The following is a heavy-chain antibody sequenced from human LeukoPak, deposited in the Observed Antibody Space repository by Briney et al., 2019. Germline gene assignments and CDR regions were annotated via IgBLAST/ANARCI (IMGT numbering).Heavy chain of an antibody. V-gene: IGHV4-31*03. Sequence: SETLSLTCTVSGVSINNDDYYWTWVRQHPGKGLEWIVHIYYSGSSYYNPSLSSRVSMSVDTSKSHFSLNLNSVTDADTAVYYCASGLAVVRGVGYWGQGTLVTVSS. D-gene: IGHD3-10*01. CDR3: ASGLAVVRGVGY. CDR1: GVSINNDDYY. CDR2: IYYSGSS. J-gene: IGHJ4*02.